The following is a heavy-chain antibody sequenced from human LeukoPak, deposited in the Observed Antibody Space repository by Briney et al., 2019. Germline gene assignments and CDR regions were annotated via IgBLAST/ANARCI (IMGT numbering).Heavy chain of an antibody. V-gene: IGHV4-34*01. J-gene: IGHJ4*02. Sequence: SETLSLTCAVYGGSFSGYYWSWIRQPPGKGLEWIGEINHSGSTNYNPSLKSRVTISVDTSKNQFSLKLSSVTAADTAVYYCARVHLDLGPHYPAGIPDWGEYYFDYWGQGTLVTVSS. D-gene: IGHD3-16*01. CDR2: INHSGST. CDR1: GGSFSGYY. CDR3: ARVHLDLGPHYPAGIPDWGEYYFDY.